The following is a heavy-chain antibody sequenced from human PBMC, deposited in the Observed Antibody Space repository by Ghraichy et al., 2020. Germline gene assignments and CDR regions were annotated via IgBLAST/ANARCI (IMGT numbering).Heavy chain of an antibody. Sequence: GGSLRLSCAASGFTFSSYSMNWVRQAPGKGLEWVSSISSSSSYIYYADSVKGRFTISRDNAKNSLYLQMNSLRAVDTAVYYYARGPTRPPLAARLDYWGQGTLVTVSS. CDR3: ARGPTRPPLAARLDY. D-gene: IGHD6-6*01. J-gene: IGHJ4*02. V-gene: IGHV3-21*01. CDR2: ISSSSSYI. CDR1: GFTFSSYS.